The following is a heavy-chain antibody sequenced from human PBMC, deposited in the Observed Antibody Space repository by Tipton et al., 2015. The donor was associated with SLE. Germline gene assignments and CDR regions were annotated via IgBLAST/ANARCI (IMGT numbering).Heavy chain of an antibody. Sequence: SLRLSCAASGFTFDDYAMHWVRQAPGKGLEWVSGISWNSGSIGYADSVKGRFTISRDNSKNTLYLQMNSLRAEDTAVYYCATNPGGAFDIWGQGTMVTVSS. CDR3: ATNPGGAFDI. D-gene: IGHD4-23*01. CDR2: ISWNSGSI. CDR1: GFTFDDYA. J-gene: IGHJ3*02. V-gene: IGHV3-9*01.